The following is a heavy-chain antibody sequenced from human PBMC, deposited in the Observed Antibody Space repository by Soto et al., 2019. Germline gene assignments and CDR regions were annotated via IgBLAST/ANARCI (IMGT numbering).Heavy chain of an antibody. D-gene: IGHD5-12*01. CDR3: AKEMATIREIFDY. J-gene: IGHJ4*02. CDR1: GFTFSSYG. CDR2: ISYDGSNK. V-gene: IGHV3-30*18. Sequence: GGSLRLSCAASGFTFSSYGMHWVRQAPGKGLEWVAVISYDGSNKYYADSVKGRFTISRDNSKNTLYLQMNSLRAEDTAVYYCAKEMATIREIFDYWGQGTLVTVSS.